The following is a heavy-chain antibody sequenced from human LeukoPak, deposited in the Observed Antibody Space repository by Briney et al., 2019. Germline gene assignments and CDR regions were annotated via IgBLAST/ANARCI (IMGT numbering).Heavy chain of an antibody. CDR3: AKWYSSSSRAFDI. J-gene: IGHJ3*02. D-gene: IGHD6-6*01. V-gene: IGHV4-59*01. CDR1: GGSISSYY. CDR2: IYYIWST. Sequence: SETLSVTRIVSGGSISSYYWSWIRQPPGKGLEWIGYIYYIWSTNYNPSLESQVTISVHTSKYQFSLKLSSVTAADTAVYFCAKWYSSSSRAFDIWGQGTMVTVSS.